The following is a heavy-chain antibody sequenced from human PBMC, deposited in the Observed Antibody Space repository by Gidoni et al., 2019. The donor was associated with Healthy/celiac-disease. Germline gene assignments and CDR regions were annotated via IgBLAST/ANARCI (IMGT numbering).Heavy chain of an antibody. CDR2: INHSGST. CDR1: GGSFSGYY. D-gene: IGHD1-7*01. CDR3: ARGESSITGTKVDY. J-gene: IGHJ4*02. V-gene: IGHV4-34*01. Sequence: QVQLQQWGAGLLKPSETLSLTCAVYGGSFSGYYWSWIRQPPGKGLEWIGEINHSGSTNYNPSLKSRVTISVDTSKNQFSLKLSSVTAADTAVYYCARGESSITGTKVDYWGQGTLVTVSS.